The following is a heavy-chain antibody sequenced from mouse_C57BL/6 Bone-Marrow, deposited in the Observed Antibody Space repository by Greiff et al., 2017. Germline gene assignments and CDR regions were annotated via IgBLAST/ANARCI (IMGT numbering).Heavy chain of an antibody. Sequence: EVQLVESEGGLVQPGSSMKLSCTASGFTFSDYYMAWVRQVPEKGLEWVANINYDGSSTYYLDSLKSRFILSRDNAKNILYLQMSSLKSEDTATYYCARDRWDTLDYWGQGTTLTVSS. CDR3: ARDRWDTLDY. J-gene: IGHJ2*01. CDR1: GFTFSDYY. V-gene: IGHV5-16*01. D-gene: IGHD4-1*01. CDR2: INYDGSST.